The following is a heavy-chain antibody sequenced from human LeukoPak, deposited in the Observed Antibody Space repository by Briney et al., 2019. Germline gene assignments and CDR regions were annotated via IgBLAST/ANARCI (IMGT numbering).Heavy chain of an antibody. CDR3: ARRIAVAGPLDY. D-gene: IGHD6-19*01. Sequence: PSETLSLTCTVSGGSISSYYWSWIRQPPGKGLEWIGYIYYSGSTNYNPSLKSRVIISVDTSMNQFSLKLSSVTAADTAVYYCARRIAVAGPLDYWGQGTLVTVSS. CDR2: IYYSGST. J-gene: IGHJ4*02. V-gene: IGHV4-59*08. CDR1: GGSISSYY.